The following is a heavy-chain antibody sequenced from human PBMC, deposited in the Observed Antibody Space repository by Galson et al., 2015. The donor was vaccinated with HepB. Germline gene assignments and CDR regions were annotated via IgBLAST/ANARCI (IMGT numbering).Heavy chain of an antibody. D-gene: IGHD2-15*01. V-gene: IGHV1-18*01. J-gene: IGHJ5*02. Sequence: SVKVSCKASGYTFSSYSITWVRQAPGQGLEWVGWISPHNRYTNYAQNFQGRVTMTTDTSTNTAYLELRSLRSDDTAIYYCARGAVVVAVGATENNWFDPWGRGTLVTVSS. CDR3: ARGAVVVAVGATENNWFDP. CDR1: GYTFSSYS. CDR2: ISPHNRYT.